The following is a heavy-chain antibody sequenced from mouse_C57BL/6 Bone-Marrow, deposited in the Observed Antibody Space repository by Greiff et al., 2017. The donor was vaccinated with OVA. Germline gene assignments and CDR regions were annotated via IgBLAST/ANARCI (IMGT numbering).Heavy chain of an antibody. V-gene: IGHV14-4*01. Sequence: VQLKESGAELVRPGASVKLSCTASGFNIKDDYMHWVKQRPEQGLEWIGWIDPENGDTEYASKFQGKATITADTSSNTAYLQLSSLTSEDTAVYYCTTLDGYYGGLFDYWGQGTTLTVSS. CDR2: IDPENGDT. D-gene: IGHD2-3*01. CDR3: TTLDGYYGGLFDY. J-gene: IGHJ2*01. CDR1: GFNIKDDY.